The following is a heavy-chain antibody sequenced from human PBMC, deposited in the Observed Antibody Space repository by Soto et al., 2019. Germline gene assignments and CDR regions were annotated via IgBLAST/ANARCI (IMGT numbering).Heavy chain of an antibody. CDR3: ARDSSVSYYGSGSYNWFDP. V-gene: IGHV4-4*02. CDR2: IYHSGST. CDR1: GGSISSSNW. Sequence: QVQLQESGPGLVKPSGTLSLTCAVSGGSISSSNWWSWVRQPPGKGLEWIGEIYHSGSTNYNPSLKSRVTISVDKSKNQFSLKLSSVTAADTAVYYCARDSSVSYYGSGSYNWFDPWGQGTLVTVSS. D-gene: IGHD3-10*01. J-gene: IGHJ5*02.